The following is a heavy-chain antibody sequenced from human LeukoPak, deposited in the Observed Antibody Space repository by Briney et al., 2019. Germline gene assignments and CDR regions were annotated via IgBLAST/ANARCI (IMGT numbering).Heavy chain of an antibody. CDR2: INEDGTDS. CDR1: GFTFSSTW. D-gene: IGHD1-1*01. CDR3: VRDETLWTLDW. Sequence: GGSLRLSCTASGFTFSSTWMHWVRQAPGRGLVWVSRINEDGTDSMYAESVKGRFTISRDNAKNTVYLQMNSLRAEDTAVYYCVRDETLWTLDWWGQGTLVSVSS. V-gene: IGHV3-74*03. J-gene: IGHJ4*02.